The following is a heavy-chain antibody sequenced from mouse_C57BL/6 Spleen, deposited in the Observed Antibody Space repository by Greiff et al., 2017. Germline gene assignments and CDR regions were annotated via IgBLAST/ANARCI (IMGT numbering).Heavy chain of an antibody. V-gene: IGHV1-47*01. CDR2: FHPYNDDT. Sequence: VKLVESGAELVKPGASVKMSCKASGYTFTTYPIEWMKQNHGQSLEWIGNFHPYNDDTKYNEKFKGKATLTVEKSSSTVYLELSRLTSEDSAVYYCARRGGTGYYFDYWGQGTTLTVSS. CDR1: GYTFTTYP. D-gene: IGHD4-1*01. CDR3: ARRGGTGYYFDY. J-gene: IGHJ2*01.